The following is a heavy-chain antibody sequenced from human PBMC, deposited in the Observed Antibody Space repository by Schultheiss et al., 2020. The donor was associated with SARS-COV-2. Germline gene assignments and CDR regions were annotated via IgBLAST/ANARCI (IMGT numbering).Heavy chain of an antibody. V-gene: IGHV4-34*01. J-gene: IGHJ5*02. D-gene: IGHD2-2*01. Sequence: SETLSLTCTVSGGSISSYYWSWIRQPPGKGLEWIGEINHSGSTNYNPSLKSRVTISVDTSKNQFSLKLSSVTAADTAVYYCARRSSTSLNWFDPWGQGTLVTVSS. CDR1: GGSISSYY. CDR3: ARRSSTSLNWFDP. CDR2: INHSGST.